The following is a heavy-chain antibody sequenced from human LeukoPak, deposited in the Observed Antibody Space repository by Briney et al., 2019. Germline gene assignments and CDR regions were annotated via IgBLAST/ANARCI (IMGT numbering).Heavy chain of an antibody. CDR2: VSGSGGST. V-gene: IGHV3-23*01. D-gene: IGHD3-3*01. CDR1: GFTFSSYA. Sequence: GGSLRLSCAASGFTFSSYAMSWVRQAPGKGLEWVSAVSGSGGSTYYADSVKGRFTISRDNSKNTLYLQMNSLRAEDTAVYYCAKDVTIFGVVSLDYWGQGTLVTVSS. CDR3: AKDVTIFGVVSLDY. J-gene: IGHJ4*02.